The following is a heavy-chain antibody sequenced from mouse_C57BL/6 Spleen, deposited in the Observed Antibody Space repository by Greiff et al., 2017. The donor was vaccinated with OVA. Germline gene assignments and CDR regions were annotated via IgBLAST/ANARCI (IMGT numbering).Heavy chain of an antibody. CDR3: ARYDDYHAMDY. CDR2: IRNKANGYTT. Sequence: EVQGVESGGGLVQPGGSLSLSCAASGFTFTDYYMSWVRQPPGKALEWLGFIRNKANGYTTEYSASVKGRFTISRDNSQSILYLQMNALRAEDSATYYCARYDDYHAMDYWGQGTSVTVSS. J-gene: IGHJ4*01. CDR1: GFTFTDYY. V-gene: IGHV7-3*01.